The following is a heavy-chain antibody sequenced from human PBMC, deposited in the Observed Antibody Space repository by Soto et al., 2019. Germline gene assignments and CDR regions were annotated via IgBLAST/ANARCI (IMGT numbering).Heavy chain of an antibody. J-gene: IGHJ6*02. D-gene: IGHD3-16*01. CDR2: INPYTGNT. CDR1: GYIFVNYG. CDR3: VMVDNYVTPTPQDV. Sequence: QVQLVQSGDEVKKPGASVKVSCKASGYIFVNYGIDWVRQAPGQGLEWMGWINPYTGNTHSASKVQGRLTMTTDTYTSRAYMDLGSLTSDDTAVYYCVMVDNYVTPTPQDVWGQGTTVTVSS. V-gene: IGHV1-18*01.